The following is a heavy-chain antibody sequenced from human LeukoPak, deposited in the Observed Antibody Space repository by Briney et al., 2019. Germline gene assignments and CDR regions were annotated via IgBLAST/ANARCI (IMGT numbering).Heavy chain of an antibody. J-gene: IGHJ4*02. D-gene: IGHD3-10*01. CDR1: GFNFRVSW. CDR3: ARNPDHGAIDF. V-gene: IGHV3-7*01. Sequence: AGGSLRLSCAASGFNFRVSWTNWVRQAPGKGLEWGADMNQDGSAKFYVDSVKGRLTLYRDNTEHLVYLHMSSVRDDDTAIYYSARNPDHGAIDFWGQGTLVTVSS. CDR2: MNQDGSAK.